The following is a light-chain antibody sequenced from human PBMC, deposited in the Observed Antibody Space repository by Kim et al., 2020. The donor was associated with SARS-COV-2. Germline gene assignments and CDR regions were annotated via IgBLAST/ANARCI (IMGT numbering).Light chain of an antibody. Sequence: QLVLTQSSSASASLGSSVNLTCTLSSGHSSYIIAWHQQQPGKAPRYLMKLEGSGSFNKGSGVPDRFSGSSSGADRYLTISNLQSEDEADYYCETWDSSTWVFGGGTRLTVL. CDR1: SGHSSYI. V-gene: IGLV4-60*03. CDR2: LEGSGSF. J-gene: IGLJ3*02. CDR3: ETWDSSTWV.